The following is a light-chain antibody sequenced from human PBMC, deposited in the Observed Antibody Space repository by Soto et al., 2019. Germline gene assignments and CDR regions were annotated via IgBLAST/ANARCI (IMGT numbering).Light chain of an antibody. CDR1: SSNIGAGYD. CDR2: GNN. J-gene: IGLJ3*02. Sequence: QSVLTQPPSVSGAPGQRVTISCTGSSSNIGAGYDVHWYQQLPGTAPKLLIYGNNNRPSGVPGRFSGSKSGTSASLTISGLQAEDEADYYCCSYAGRITWVFGGGTKLTVL. V-gene: IGLV1-40*01. CDR3: CSYAGRITWV.